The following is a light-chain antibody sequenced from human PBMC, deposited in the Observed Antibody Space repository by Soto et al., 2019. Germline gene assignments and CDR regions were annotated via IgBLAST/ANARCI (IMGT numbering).Light chain of an antibody. CDR2: DAS. J-gene: IGKJ5*01. Sequence: IQITQSPFTLSGSVGDRVTITCRASQSISSWLAWYQQKPGKAPKLLIYDASSLESGVPSRFSGSGSGTEFTLTISSLQPDDFATYYCQQSNSYRITFGQGTRLEIK. CDR1: QSISSW. V-gene: IGKV1-5*01. CDR3: QQSNSYRIT.